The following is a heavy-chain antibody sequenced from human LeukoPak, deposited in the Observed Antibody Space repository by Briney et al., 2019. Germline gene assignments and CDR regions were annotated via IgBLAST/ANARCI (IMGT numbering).Heavy chain of an antibody. Sequence: PGGSLRLSCAASGFTFSGSAMHWVRQASGKGLEWVGRIRSKANSYATAYAASVKGRFTISRDDSKNTAYLQMNSLKTEDTAVYYCTRPLTGEERDYWGQGTLVTVSS. D-gene: IGHD7-27*01. V-gene: IGHV3-73*01. CDR3: TRPLTGEERDY. J-gene: IGHJ4*02. CDR1: GFTFSGSA. CDR2: IRSKANSYAT.